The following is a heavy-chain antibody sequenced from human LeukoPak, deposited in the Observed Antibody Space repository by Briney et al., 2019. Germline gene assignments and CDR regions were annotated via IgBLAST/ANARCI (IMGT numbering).Heavy chain of an antibody. Sequence: PSETLSLTCTVSGRSISSYYWSWIRQPPGKGLEWIGYIYYSGSTNYNPSLKSRVTISVDTSKNQFSLKLSSVTAADTAVYYCAITTVTLPLRAFDIWGQGTMVTVSS. V-gene: IGHV4-59*01. CDR3: AITTVTLPLRAFDI. CDR1: GRSISSYY. D-gene: IGHD4-17*01. J-gene: IGHJ3*02. CDR2: IYYSGST.